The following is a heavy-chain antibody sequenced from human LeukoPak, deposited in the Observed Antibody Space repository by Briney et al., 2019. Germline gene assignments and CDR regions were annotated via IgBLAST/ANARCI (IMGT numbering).Heavy chain of an antibody. CDR2: VIHTGST. D-gene: IGHD3-22*01. V-gene: IGHV4-34*01. CDR3: ARGRLRPYYYDSSGSLFDY. CDR1: GGSFNAYY. J-gene: IGHJ4*02. Sequence: PSETLSLTCGVYGGSFNAYYWSWIRQSPAKGLEWIGEVIHTGSTNYNPSLKSRVTISVDTSKNQFSLKLSSVTAADTAVYYCARGRLRPYYYDSSGSLFDYWGQGTLVTVSS.